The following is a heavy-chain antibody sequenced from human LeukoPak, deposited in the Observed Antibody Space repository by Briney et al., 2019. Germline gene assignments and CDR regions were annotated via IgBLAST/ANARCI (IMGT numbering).Heavy chain of an antibody. CDR1: GFTFSTYT. J-gene: IGHJ5*02. CDR2: ISSSSSYI. V-gene: IGHV3-21*01. D-gene: IGHD6-19*01. Sequence: GGSLRLSCSASGFTFSTYTMKWVRQAPGKGLQWVSTISSSSSYIYYADSVKGRFTISRDNAKNSLYLQMNSLRAEDTAVYYCARDPDRYSSGWYFDPWGQGTLVTVSS. CDR3: ARDPDRYSSGWYFDP.